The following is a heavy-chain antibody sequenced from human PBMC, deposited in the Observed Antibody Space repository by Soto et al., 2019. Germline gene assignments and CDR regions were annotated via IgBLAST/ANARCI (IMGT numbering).Heavy chain of an antibody. V-gene: IGHV1-18*04. Sequence: QVQLVQSGAEVKKPGASVKVSCKASGYTFTSYGISWVRQAPGQGLEWMGWISAYNGNTNYAQKLQGRVTMTTDTTTSPAYRELRSLRSDDTAVYSCARDSSSPPPPIYYYYGMDVWDQGTTVTVSS. CDR2: ISAYNGNT. J-gene: IGHJ6*02. CDR3: ARDSSSPPPPIYYYYGMDV. CDR1: GYTFTSYG. D-gene: IGHD6-6*01.